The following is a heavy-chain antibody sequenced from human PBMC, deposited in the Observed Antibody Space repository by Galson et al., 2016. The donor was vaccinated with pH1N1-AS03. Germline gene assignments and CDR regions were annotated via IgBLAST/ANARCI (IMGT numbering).Heavy chain of an antibody. D-gene: IGHD5-24*01. CDR1: GFTFSTYW. CDR2: IRADGSTT. V-gene: IGHV3-74*01. Sequence: SLRLSCAASGFTFSTYWMHWVRQAPGKGLVWVSRIRADGSTTDYADSVRGRFTISRDNAKNTLYLQMNSLRAEDTAVYYCARTKVEMATSLLDYFGRGTLVTVSS. J-gene: IGHJ4*02. CDR3: ARTKVEMATSLLDY.